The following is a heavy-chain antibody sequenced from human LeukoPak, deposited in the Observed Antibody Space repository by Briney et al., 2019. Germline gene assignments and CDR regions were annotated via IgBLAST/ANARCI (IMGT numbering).Heavy chain of an antibody. CDR3: ARVRSSSLPDY. D-gene: IGHD6-13*01. CDR1: RYSISSGYY. V-gene: IGHV4-38-2*02. Sequence: SETLSLTCTVSRYSISSGYYWGWIRQPPGQGLEWIGSIYHSGSTYYNPSLKSRVTISVDTSKNQFSLRLNSVTAADTAVYYCARVRSSSLPDYWGQGTLVTISS. CDR2: IYHSGST. J-gene: IGHJ4*02.